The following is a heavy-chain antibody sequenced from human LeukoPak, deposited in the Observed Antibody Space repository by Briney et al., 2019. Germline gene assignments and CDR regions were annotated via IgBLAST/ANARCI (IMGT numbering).Heavy chain of an antibody. V-gene: IGHV3-64D*09. CDR3: VKGSD. D-gene: IGHD1-26*01. CDR1: GFPFSNYE. CDR2: ISSTGSST. J-gene: IGHJ4*02. Sequence: PGGSLRLSCSAPGFPFSNYEMHWVRPAPGKALEYVSTISSTGSSTYYAVSVQGRFAISRDNSKKMLFLQMSSLRPEDTAVYYCVKGSDWGLGTLVSVSS.